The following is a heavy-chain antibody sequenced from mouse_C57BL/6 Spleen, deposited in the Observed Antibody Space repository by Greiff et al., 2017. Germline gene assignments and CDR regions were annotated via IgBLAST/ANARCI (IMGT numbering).Heavy chain of an antibody. Sequence: QVQLKESGAELVKPGASVKISCKASGYAFSSYWMNWVKQRPGKGLEWIGQIYPGDGDTNYNGKFKGKATLTADKSSSTAYMQRSSLTSEDSAFYFCAREGSYGSSLFAYWGQGTLVIVSA. V-gene: IGHV1-80*01. CDR3: AREGSYGSSLFAY. CDR1: GYAFSSYW. J-gene: IGHJ3*01. D-gene: IGHD1-1*01. CDR2: IYPGDGDT.